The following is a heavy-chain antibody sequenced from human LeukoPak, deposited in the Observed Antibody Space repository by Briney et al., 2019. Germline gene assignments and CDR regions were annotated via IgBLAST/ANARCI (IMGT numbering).Heavy chain of an antibody. V-gene: IGHV3-48*04. CDR1: GFTFSDYS. Sequence: GGSLRLSCVASGFTFSDYSLNWVRQAPGKGLEWISYIGSAIYYADSVKGRFTISRDNAKNTLYLQMNSLRAEDTAVYYCAELGITMIGGVWGKGTTVTISS. CDR3: AELGITMIGGV. D-gene: IGHD3-10*02. J-gene: IGHJ6*04. CDR2: IGSAI.